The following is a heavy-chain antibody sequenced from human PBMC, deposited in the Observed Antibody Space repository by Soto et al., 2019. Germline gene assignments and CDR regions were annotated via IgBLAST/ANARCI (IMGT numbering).Heavy chain of an antibody. CDR2: IYHSGST. V-gene: IGHV4-30-2*01. D-gene: IGHD3-3*01. CDR3: ARAGYYDFWSGVGWFDP. J-gene: IGHJ5*02. CDR1: GGSISSGGYS. Sequence: PSETLSLTCAVSGGSISSGGYSWSWIRQPPGKGLEWIGYIYHSGSTYYNPSLKSRVTISVDRSKNQFSLKLSSVTAADTAVYYCARAGYYDFWSGVGWFDPWGQGTLVTAPQ.